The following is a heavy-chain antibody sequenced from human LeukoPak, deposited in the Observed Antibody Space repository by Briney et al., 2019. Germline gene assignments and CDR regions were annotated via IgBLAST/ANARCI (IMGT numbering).Heavy chain of an antibody. CDR3: ARDRAMADY. J-gene: IGHJ4*02. V-gene: IGHV1-3*04. Sequence: ASVKVSCKASGYIFTSYPIHWVRQAPGQRLEWMGWINTGNGDTKYSQRFEGRVTVTTDTSAAAAYMELSSLRSEDTAVYYCARDRAMADYWGQGTLVTVSS. CDR1: GYIFTSYP. CDR2: INTGNGDT. D-gene: IGHD5-18*01.